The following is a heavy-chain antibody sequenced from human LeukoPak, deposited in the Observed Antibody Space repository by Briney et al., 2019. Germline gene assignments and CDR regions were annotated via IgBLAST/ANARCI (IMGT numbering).Heavy chain of an antibody. CDR2: IYPGDSDT. V-gene: IGHV5-51*01. CDR3: ARVESSPEPYYYYYYMDV. D-gene: IGHD1-14*01. CDR1: GYSFTSYW. J-gene: IGHJ6*03. Sequence: GESLKISCKGSGYSFTSYWIGWVRQMPGKGLEWMGIIYPGDSDTRYSPSFQGQVTISADKSISTAYLQWSSLKASDTAMYYCARVESSPEPYYYYYYMDVWGKGTTVTVSS.